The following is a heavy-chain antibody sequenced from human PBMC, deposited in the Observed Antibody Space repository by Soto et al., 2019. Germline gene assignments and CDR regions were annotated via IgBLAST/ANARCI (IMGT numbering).Heavy chain of an antibody. Sequence: QVQLVQSGGEVTRPGASVRVSCKTSGYTFNSYGISWVRQAPGQGLEWMGWISAYNGHTDYARKFQGRVAMTTDISTNTVSMELRDLRSDDTAVYYCVRGRTWGARDFDNWGQGTLVTVSS. CDR2: ISAYNGHT. J-gene: IGHJ4*02. CDR3: VRGRTWGARDFDN. V-gene: IGHV1-18*01. D-gene: IGHD3-16*01. CDR1: GYTFNSYG.